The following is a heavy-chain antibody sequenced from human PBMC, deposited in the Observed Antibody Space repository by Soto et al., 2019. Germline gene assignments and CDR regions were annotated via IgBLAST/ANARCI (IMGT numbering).Heavy chain of an antibody. CDR3: ARDLFSSSADLLAAAGPGGMDV. CDR1: GGSFSSYA. Sequence: QVLLVQSGAEVKKSGSSVKVSCKASGGSFSSYAISWVRQAPGQGLEWMGGIIPVFGTANYAQKFQGRVTITADESTSTVDMELSSLSSEDTATYYWARDLFSSSADLLAAAGPGGMDVWDKGTTVTVSS. V-gene: IGHV1-69*01. J-gene: IGHJ6*04. D-gene: IGHD6-13*01. CDR2: IIPVFGTA.